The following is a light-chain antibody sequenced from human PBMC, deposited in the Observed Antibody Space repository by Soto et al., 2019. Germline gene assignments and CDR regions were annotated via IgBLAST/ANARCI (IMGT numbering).Light chain of an antibody. J-gene: IGKJ4*01. Sequence: DIVMTQSPDSLAVSLGERATINCKSSQSVLYNSDNKNYLAWYQQKPGQPPKLLIYWASTRDSGVPDRFSGSGSGADFTLTISSLQAEDVAVSYCQQYYTTLSFGGGTEVEIK. CDR2: WAS. V-gene: IGKV4-1*01. CDR3: QQYYTTLS. CDR1: QSVLYNSDNKNY.